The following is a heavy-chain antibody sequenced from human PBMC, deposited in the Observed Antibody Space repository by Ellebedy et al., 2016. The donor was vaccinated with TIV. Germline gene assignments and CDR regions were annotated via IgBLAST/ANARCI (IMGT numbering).Heavy chain of an antibody. CDR1: GYTFTGYY. J-gene: IGHJ4*02. V-gene: IGHV1-2*02. CDR3: ARGLKPPMRTTLKNYGSGSYNT. D-gene: IGHD3-10*01. Sequence: AALVKVSCKASGYTFTGYYMHWVRQAPGQGLEWMGWINPNSGGTNYAQKFQGRVTMTRDTSISPAYMELSRLRSDDTAVYYCARGLKPPMRTTLKNYGSGSYNTWGQGTLVTVSS. CDR2: INPNSGGT.